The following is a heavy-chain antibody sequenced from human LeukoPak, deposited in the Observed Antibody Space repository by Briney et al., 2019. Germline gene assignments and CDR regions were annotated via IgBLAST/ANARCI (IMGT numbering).Heavy chain of an antibody. Sequence: ASVKVSCKASGYTFTGYYMHWVRQAPEQGLEWMGWINPNSGGTNYAQKFQGRVTMTRDTSISTAYMELSRLRSDDTAVYYCAILPDCSSTSCYTVDYWGQGTLVTVSS. CDR1: GYTFTGYY. J-gene: IGHJ4*02. D-gene: IGHD2-2*02. V-gene: IGHV1-2*02. CDR3: AILPDCSSTSCYTVDY. CDR2: INPNSGGT.